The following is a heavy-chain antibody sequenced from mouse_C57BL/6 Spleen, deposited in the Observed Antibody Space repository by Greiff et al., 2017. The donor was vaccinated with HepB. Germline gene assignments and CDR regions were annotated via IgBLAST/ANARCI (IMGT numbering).Heavy chain of an antibody. V-gene: IGHV1-66*01. J-gene: IGHJ1*03. CDR3: AAISTVVADWYFEV. Sequence: QVQLQQSGPELVKPGASVKISCKASGYSFTSYYIHWVKQRPGQGLEWIGWIYPGSGNTKYNEKFKGKATQTADTSSSTAYMQLSSLTSEDSAVYYCAAISTVVADWYFEVWGTGTTVTVSS. CDR2: IYPGSGNT. D-gene: IGHD1-1*01. CDR1: GYSFTSYY.